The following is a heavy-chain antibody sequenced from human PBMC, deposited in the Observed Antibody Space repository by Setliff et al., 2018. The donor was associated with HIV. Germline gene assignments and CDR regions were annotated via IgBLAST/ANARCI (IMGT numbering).Heavy chain of an antibody. D-gene: IGHD2-2*01. CDR1: GGSISNSRYY. V-gene: IGHV4-39*01. Sequence: PSETLSLTCTVSGGSISNSRYYWSWIRQPPGKGLEWIGNFYYSGSSHYNPSLKSRVTISVDTSKNQFSLKLISVSAANTAVYYCAKLLPAADMAREIDSWGQGTLVTVSS. CDR2: FYYSGSS. CDR3: AKLLPAADMAREIDS. J-gene: IGHJ4*02.